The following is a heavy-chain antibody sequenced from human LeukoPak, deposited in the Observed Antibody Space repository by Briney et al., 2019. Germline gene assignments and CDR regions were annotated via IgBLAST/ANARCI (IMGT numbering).Heavy chain of an antibody. V-gene: IGHV4-59*01. J-gene: IGHJ5*02. CDR1: GGSISTNY. Sequence: SETLSLTCTVSGGSISTNYWSWIRQPPGKGLEWIAYIYYSGSTKYNASLKSRVTISLDTSKNQFSLNLSSVTAEDTAVYYCATSAAGWFDLWGQGTLVTVSS. CDR2: IYYSGST. D-gene: IGHD6-13*01. CDR3: ATSAAGWFDL.